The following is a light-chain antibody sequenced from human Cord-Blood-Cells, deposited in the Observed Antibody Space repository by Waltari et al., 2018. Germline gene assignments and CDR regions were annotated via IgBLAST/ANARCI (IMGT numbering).Light chain of an antibody. CDR3: MQALQTPR. V-gene: IGKV2-28*01. CDR1: QSLLHSNGYNY. J-gene: IGKJ1*01. Sequence: DIVMTQSPLSLPVTPGEPASISCRSSQSLLHSNGYNYLDWYLQKPGQSPQLLIYLGSNRASRVPYRFSGSGSGTDFTLKISRVEADAVGVYYCMQALQTPRFGQGTKVEIK. CDR2: LGS.